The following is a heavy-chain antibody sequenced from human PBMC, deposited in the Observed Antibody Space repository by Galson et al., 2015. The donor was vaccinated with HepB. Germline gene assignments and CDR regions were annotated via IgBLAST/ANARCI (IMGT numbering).Heavy chain of an antibody. D-gene: IGHD4-23*01. CDR1: GFTFSSYA. V-gene: IGHV3-30*04. CDR2: ISYDGSNK. Sequence: SLRLSCAASGFTFSSYAMHWVRQAPGKGLEWVAVISYDGSNKYYADSVKGRFTISRDNSKNTLYLQMNSLRAEDTAVYYCARETTVVDAFDIWGQGTMVTVSS. J-gene: IGHJ3*02. CDR3: ARETTVVDAFDI.